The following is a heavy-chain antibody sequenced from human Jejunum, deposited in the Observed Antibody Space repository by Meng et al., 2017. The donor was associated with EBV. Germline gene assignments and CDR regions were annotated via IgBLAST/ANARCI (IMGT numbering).Heavy chain of an antibody. D-gene: IGHD3-10*01. CDR1: GVSMSNFD. V-gene: IGHV4-59*01. J-gene: IGHJ4*02. Sequence: QGQLKESGPGLVKPSETLSLTCTGSGVSMSNFDWSWFRQPPGKGLEWIGYIYYSVSTNYNPSLKSRVTISVDTSKNQFSLSLSSVTAADTAVYYCARGGGRPEYWGQGILVTVSS. CDR2: IYYSVST. CDR3: ARGGGRPEY.